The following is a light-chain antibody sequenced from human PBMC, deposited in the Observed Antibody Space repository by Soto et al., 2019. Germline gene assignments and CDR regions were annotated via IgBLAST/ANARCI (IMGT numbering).Light chain of an antibody. V-gene: IGLV2-14*03. J-gene: IGLJ1*01. CDR1: SSDVGGYNY. Sequence: QSALTQPASVSGSPGQSITISCTGTSSDVGGYNYVSWYQHHPGKAPKLIIYDVSNRPSVVSIRFSGSKSDNTASLTISGLQPEDEADYHCSSYTTSNTRQIVFGTGTKVTVL. CDR3: SSYTTSNTRQIV. CDR2: DVS.